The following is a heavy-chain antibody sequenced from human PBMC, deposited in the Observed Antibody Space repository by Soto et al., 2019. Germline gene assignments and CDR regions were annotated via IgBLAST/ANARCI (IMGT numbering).Heavy chain of an antibody. V-gene: IGHV4-30-4*01. CDR3: ARALFIYRGYDRPDYFDY. D-gene: IGHD5-12*01. CDR2: IYYSGST. CDR1: GGSISSGDYY. Sequence: PSETLSLTCTVSGGSISSGDYYWSWIRQPPGKGLEWIGYIYYSGSTYYNPSLKSRVTISVDTSKNQFSLKLSSVTAADTTVYYCARALFIYRGYDRPDYFDYWGQGTLVTVSS. J-gene: IGHJ4*02.